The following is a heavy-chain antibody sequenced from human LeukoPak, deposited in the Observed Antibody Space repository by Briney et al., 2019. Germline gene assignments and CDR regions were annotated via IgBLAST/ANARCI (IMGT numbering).Heavy chain of an antibody. CDR1: GGSVSSGSYY. D-gene: IGHD4-17*01. V-gene: IGHV4-61*01. Sequence: PSETLSLTCTVSGGSVSSGSYYWSWIRQPPGKGLEWIGYIYLSGSTNYNPSLKSRVTISVDTSKNQFSLKLSSVTAADTAVYHCARAYGDYPDYWGQGTLVTVSS. CDR2: IYLSGST. CDR3: ARAYGDYPDY. J-gene: IGHJ4*02.